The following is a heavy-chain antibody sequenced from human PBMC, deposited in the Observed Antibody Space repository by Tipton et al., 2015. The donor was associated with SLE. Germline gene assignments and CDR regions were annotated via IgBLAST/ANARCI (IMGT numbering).Heavy chain of an antibody. CDR3: ARDHWSGQRWFDP. Sequence: TLSLTCTVSGGSISSYYWSWIRQPAGKGLEWIGRVYTSGSTNYNPSLKSRVTMSVDTSKNQFSLKLTSVTVADTAVYYCARDHWSGQRWFDPWGQGTLVTVSS. J-gene: IGHJ5*02. CDR2: VYTSGST. V-gene: IGHV4-4*07. D-gene: IGHD3-3*01. CDR1: GGSISSYY.